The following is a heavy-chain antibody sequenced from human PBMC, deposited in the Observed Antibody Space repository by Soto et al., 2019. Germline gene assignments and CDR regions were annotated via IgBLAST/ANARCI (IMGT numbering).Heavy chain of an antibody. CDR1: GYTFTSYA. Sequence: ASVKVSCKASGYTFTSYAMHWVRQAPGQRLEWMGWINAGNGNTKYSQKFQGRVTITRDTSASTAYMELSSLRSEDTAVYYCARSGGLDRDFNYWGQGTLVTVS. D-gene: IGHD2-15*01. V-gene: IGHV1-3*01. CDR3: ARSGGLDRDFNY. CDR2: INAGNGNT. J-gene: IGHJ4*02.